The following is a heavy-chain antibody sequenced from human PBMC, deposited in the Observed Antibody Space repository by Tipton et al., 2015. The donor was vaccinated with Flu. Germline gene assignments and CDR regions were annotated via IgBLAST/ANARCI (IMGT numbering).Heavy chain of an antibody. CDR3: ARRRSGYLDY. D-gene: IGHD3-3*01. V-gene: IGHV4-59*08. CDR1: GGSISSYY. CDR2: IYYSGST. J-gene: IGHJ4*02. Sequence: TLSLTCTVSGGSISSYYWSWIRQPPGKGLEWIGYIYYSGSTNYNPSLKSRVTISVDTSKNQFSLKLSSVTAADTAVYYCARRRSGYLDYWGQGTLVTVSS.